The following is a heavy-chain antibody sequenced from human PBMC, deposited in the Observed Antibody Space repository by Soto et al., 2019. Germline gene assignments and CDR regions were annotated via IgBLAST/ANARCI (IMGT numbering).Heavy chain of an antibody. CDR1: GGSFSGYY. D-gene: IGHD2-21*02. CDR3: ARERHIVGVTAIGPYYYGMDV. CDR2: INHSGST. V-gene: IGHV4-34*01. Sequence: QVQLQQWGAGLLKPSETLSLTCAVYGGSFSGYYWSWIRQPPGKGLEWIGEINHSGSTNYNPSLKSRVTISVDTSKNQFSLKLSSVTAADTAVYYCARERHIVGVTAIGPYYYGMDVWGQGTTVTVSS. J-gene: IGHJ6*02.